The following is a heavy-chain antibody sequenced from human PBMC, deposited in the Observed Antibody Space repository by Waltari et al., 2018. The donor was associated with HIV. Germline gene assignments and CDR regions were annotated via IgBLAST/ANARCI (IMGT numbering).Heavy chain of an antibody. CDR3: VRDSFGFDY. V-gene: IGHV6-1*01. D-gene: IGHD5-18*01. Sequence: DSISSKSTAWNWVRQSPSKGLEWLGKTYYRSSWHTDYAVSVSGRIFINADPSRNRFSLELKSVTPEDSGTYFCVRDSFGFDYWGRGHLVNVSS. CDR2: TYYRSSWHT. J-gene: IGHJ4*02. CDR1: DSISSKSTA.